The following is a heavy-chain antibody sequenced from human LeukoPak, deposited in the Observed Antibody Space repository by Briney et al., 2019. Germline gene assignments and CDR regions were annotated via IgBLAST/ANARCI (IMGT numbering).Heavy chain of an antibody. J-gene: IGHJ5*02. D-gene: IGHD6-19*01. CDR2: ISAYNGNT. Sequence: ASVKVSCKASGYTFTSYSINWVRQAPGQGLEWMGWISAYNGNTYYAQKLQDRVTMTTDTSTSTAYMELRSLRSDDTAVYYCARKSSEGSSGWSVFDPWGQGTLVTVSS. CDR3: ARKSSEGSSGWSVFDP. V-gene: IGHV1-18*01. CDR1: GYTFTSYS.